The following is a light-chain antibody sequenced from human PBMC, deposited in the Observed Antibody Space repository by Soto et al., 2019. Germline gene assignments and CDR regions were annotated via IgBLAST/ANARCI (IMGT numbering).Light chain of an antibody. Sequence: IHMTHSPSSLSASVLYRVTITFLAIQSISSYLNLYHQKPGKAPKLLIYAASSLQSGVPSRFSGSGSGTDFTLTISSLQPEDFATYYCQQSYSTLRTFGQGTKVDIK. CDR2: AAS. CDR1: QSISSY. J-gene: IGKJ1*01. CDR3: QQSYSTLRT. V-gene: IGKV1-39*01.